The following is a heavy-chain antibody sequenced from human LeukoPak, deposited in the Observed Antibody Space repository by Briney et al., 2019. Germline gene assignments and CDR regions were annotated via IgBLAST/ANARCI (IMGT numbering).Heavy chain of an antibody. CDR1: GYTFTSYY. CDR3: ARDLGRDITIFGVVIPNFDY. Sequence: GASVKVSCKASGYTFTSYYMHWVRQAPGQGLEWMGIINPSGGSTSYAQKFQGRVTMTRDTSTSTVYMELSSLGSEDTAVYYCARDLGRDITIFGVVIPNFDYWGQGTLVTVSS. V-gene: IGHV1-46*01. D-gene: IGHD3-3*01. CDR2: INPSGGST. J-gene: IGHJ4*02.